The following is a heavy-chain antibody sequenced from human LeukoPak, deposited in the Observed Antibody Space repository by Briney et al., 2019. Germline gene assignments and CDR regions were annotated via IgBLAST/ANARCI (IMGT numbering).Heavy chain of an antibody. J-gene: IGHJ4*02. CDR3: ARDPDYYGSGSFDY. Sequence: GGSLRLSCAASGFTFSSYAMHWVRQAPGKGLEWVAVISYDGSNKYYADSVKGRFTISRDNSKNTLYLQMNSLRAEDTAVYYCARDPDYYGSGSFDYWGQGTLVTVSS. V-gene: IGHV3-30-3*01. CDR1: GFTFSSYA. D-gene: IGHD3-10*01. CDR2: ISYDGSNK.